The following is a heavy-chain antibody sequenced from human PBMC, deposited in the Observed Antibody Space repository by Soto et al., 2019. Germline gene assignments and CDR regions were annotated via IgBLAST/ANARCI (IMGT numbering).Heavy chain of an antibody. V-gene: IGHV4-4*08. D-gene: IGHD1-26*01. CDR2: VHSNGNT. J-gene: IGHJ4*02. CDR3: ARDTRDGYYFEY. CDR1: GDSISNYY. Sequence: PSETLSLTCTVSGDSISNYYWAWIRQPPGKGLEWIGYVHSNGNTHHNPSLKSRVTISMDTSKNQFSLNLNSVTAADTAVYYCARDTRDGYYFEYWGQGILVTVSS.